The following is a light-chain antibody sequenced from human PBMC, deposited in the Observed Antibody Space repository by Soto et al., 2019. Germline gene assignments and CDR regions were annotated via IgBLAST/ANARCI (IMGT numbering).Light chain of an antibody. CDR2: DAS. CDR3: QQGGNWPLT. V-gene: IGKV3-11*01. Sequence: EIVLTQSPAPLSLSPGEGATVSCRASQSVSSHLAWYQQKRGQAPRLLIYDASSRASGIPARFSGRGSGTDFTLTISYLEPEAFAIYFCQQGGNWPLTFGQGTRLEIK. J-gene: IGKJ5*01. CDR1: QSVSSH.